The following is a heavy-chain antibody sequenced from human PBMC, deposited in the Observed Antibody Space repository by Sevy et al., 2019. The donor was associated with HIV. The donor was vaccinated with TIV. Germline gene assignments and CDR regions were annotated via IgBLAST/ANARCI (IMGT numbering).Heavy chain of an antibody. CDR3: AGGFWSGFDY. CDR1: GFIFSSYV. D-gene: IGHD3-3*01. Sequence: GGSLRLSCAASGFIFSSYVMNWVRQAPGKGLEWVSAIIGSGGSTYYADSVKGRFTISRDNFKNTLYLEMNSLRVEDTAVYYCAGGFWSGFDYWGQGTLVTVS. CDR2: IIGSGGST. J-gene: IGHJ4*02. V-gene: IGHV3-23*01.